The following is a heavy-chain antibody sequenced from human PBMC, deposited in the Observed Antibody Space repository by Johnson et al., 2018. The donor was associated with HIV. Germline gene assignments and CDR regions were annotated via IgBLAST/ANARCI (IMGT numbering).Heavy chain of an antibody. J-gene: IGHJ3*02. CDR1: GFTFSSYA. CDR2: ISYDGSNK. D-gene: IGHD6-13*01. Sequence: QVQLVESGGGVVQPGRSLRLSCAASGFTFSSYAMHWVRQAPGKGLEWVAVISYDGSNKYYADSVKGRFTISRDNSKNTLYLQMNSLRAEDTAVYYCASRLTGYSRSWHAFDIWGQGTMVTVSS. CDR3: ASRLTGYSRSWHAFDI. V-gene: IGHV3-30-3*01.